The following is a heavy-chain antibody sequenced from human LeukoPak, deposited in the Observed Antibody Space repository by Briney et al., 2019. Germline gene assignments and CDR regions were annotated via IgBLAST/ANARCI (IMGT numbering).Heavy chain of an antibody. V-gene: IGHV4-39*01. CDR2: IYYSGST. D-gene: IGHD3-22*01. CDR1: GGSFSGYY. J-gene: IGHJ4*02. CDR3: ARRGYDSSGYYLVS. Sequence: PSETLSLTCAVYGGSFSGYYWGWIRQPPGKGLEWIGSIYYSGSTYYNPSLKSRVTISVDTSKNQFSLKLSSVTAADTAVYYCARRGYDSSGYYLVSWGQGTLVTVSS.